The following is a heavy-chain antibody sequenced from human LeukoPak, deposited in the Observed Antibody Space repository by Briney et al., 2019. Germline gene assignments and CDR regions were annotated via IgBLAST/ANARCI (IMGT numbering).Heavy chain of an antibody. D-gene: IGHD6-13*01. CDR2: INSDGSST. CDR1: GFTFSSYW. Sequence: GGSLRLSCAASGFTFSSYWMHWVRQAPGKGLVWVSRINSDGSSTSYADSVKGRFTISRDNAKNTLYLQMNSLRAEDTAVYYCAKGGTVSSSWYPYGMDVWGQGTTVTVSS. J-gene: IGHJ6*02. V-gene: IGHV3-74*01. CDR3: AKGGTVSSSWYPYGMDV.